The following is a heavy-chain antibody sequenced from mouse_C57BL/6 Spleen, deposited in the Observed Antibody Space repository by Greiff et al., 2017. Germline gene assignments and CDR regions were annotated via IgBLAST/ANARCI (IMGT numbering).Heavy chain of an antibody. D-gene: IGHD2-5*01. Sequence: QVQLQQSGAELVKPGASVKISCKASGYAFSSYWMNWVKQRPGKGLEWIGQIYPGGGDTNYNGKFKGQATLPADKSSSTAYMQLSSLTSEDSAVYFCARGGYYSNAYYFDYWGQGTTLTVSS. J-gene: IGHJ2*01. V-gene: IGHV1-80*01. CDR2: IYPGGGDT. CDR3: ARGGYYSNAYYFDY. CDR1: GYAFSSYW.